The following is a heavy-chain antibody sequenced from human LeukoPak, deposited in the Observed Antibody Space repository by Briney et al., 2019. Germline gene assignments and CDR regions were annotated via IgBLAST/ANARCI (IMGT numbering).Heavy chain of an antibody. V-gene: IGHV3-48*03. J-gene: IGHJ6*03. CDR1: GFTFSSYE. CDR2: ISSSGGSI. D-gene: IGHD3-3*01. Sequence: GGSLRLSCAASGFTFSSYEMNWVRQAPGKGLEWVSYISSSGGSIYYADSVKGRFTISRDNAKNSLYLQMNSLRAEDSAVYYCARVEKYHFWSGYYGNYYYYYMDVWGKGTTVTVSS. CDR3: ARVEKYHFWSGYYGNYYYYYMDV.